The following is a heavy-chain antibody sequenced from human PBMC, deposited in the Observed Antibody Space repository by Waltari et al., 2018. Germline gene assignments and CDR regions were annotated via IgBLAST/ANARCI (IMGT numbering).Heavy chain of an antibody. CDR2: ISSRSSYM. J-gene: IGHJ4*02. D-gene: IGHD6-13*01. CDR1: GFTFSSYS. V-gene: IGHV3-21*01. CDR3: SRGRQQLALDY. Sequence: EVQLVESGGGLVKPGGSLRLSCAASGFTFSSYSMNWVRQAPGKGVEWVSSISSRSSYMCYADSVKGRFTISRDNAKNSLYLQMGSLRAEDTAVEYCSRGRQQLALDYWGQGTLVTVSS.